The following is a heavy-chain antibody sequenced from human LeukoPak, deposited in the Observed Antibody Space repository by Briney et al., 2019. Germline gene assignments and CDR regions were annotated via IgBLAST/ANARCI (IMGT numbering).Heavy chain of an antibody. J-gene: IGHJ3*02. CDR2: IYYSGST. Sequence: PSETLSLTCTVSGGSISSSSYYWGWIRQAPGKGLEWIGSIYYSGSTYYNPSLKSRVTISVDASKNQFSLKLSSVTAADTAVYYCARQTIEGIAVAGEDDAFDIWGQGTMVTVSS. CDR1: GGSISSSSYY. CDR3: ARQTIEGIAVAGEDDAFDI. D-gene: IGHD6-19*01. V-gene: IGHV4-39*01.